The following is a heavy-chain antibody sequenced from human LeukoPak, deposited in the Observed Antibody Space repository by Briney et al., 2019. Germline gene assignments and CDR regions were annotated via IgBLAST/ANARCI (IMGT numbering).Heavy chain of an antibody. V-gene: IGHV3-33*08. CDR3: ARGRFGELSVATFDI. CDR2: IWYDGTNK. Sequence: GGSLRLSCSASGFTFSDYPMHWVRQAPGKGLEWVALIWYDGTNKYYGDSVKGRFTISRDNSKNTLYLQMNSLRAEDTAVYYCARGRFGELSVATFDIWGQGTMVTVSS. D-gene: IGHD3-10*01. CDR1: GFTFSDYP. J-gene: IGHJ3*02.